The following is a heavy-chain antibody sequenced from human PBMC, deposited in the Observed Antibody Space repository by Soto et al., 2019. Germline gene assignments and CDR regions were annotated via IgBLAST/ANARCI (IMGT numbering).Heavy chain of an antibody. Sequence: EVQLVESGGDLVKPGGSPRLSCAASGFTFSNAWMTWVRQAPGKGLEWVGRIKSNTDGGALEYAAPLKDRFTISRDDSRSTLYLQLNSLKPEDTAVYYCATRPAPYYADWSLDYWGQGTLVTVSS. D-gene: IGHD3-16*01. CDR3: ATRPAPYYADWSLDY. V-gene: IGHV3-15*01. J-gene: IGHJ4*02. CDR2: IKSNTDGGAL. CDR1: GFTFSNAW.